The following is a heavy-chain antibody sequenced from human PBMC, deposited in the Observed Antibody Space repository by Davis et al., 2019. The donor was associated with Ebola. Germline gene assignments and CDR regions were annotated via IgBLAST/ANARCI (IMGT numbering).Heavy chain of an antibody. V-gene: IGHV1-46*03. Sequence: ASSVHVPCQASRYTFPHYYMHWVRQAPGQGLEWMGMINPNAGRTIYAQKFQGIVTVTRDTSTTTVYMDLSSLRSEDTALYYCTTPGGQDSGYDVFDIWGQGTMVTVSS. J-gene: IGHJ3*02. D-gene: IGHD5-12*01. CDR3: TTPGGQDSGYDVFDI. CDR1: RYTFPHYY. CDR2: INPNAGRT.